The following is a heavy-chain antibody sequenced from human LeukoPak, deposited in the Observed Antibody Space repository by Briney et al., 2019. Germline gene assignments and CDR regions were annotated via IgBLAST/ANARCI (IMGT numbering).Heavy chain of an antibody. D-gene: IGHD5-18*01. CDR3: ARSTAMVDSFDY. CDR2: ISSSSSAI. J-gene: IGHJ4*02. V-gene: IGHV3-48*02. CDR1: GFTFSSYS. Sequence: GGSLRLSCAASGFTFSSYSMNWVRQAPGKGLEWVSYISSSSSAIYHADSVKGRFTISRDNAKNSLYLQMNSLRDEDTAVYYCARSTAMVDSFDYWGQGTLVTVSS.